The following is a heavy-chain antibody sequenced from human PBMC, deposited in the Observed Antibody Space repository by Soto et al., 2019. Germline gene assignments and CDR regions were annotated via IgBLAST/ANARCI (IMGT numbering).Heavy chain of an antibody. V-gene: IGHV3-23*01. CDR3: AKTPSIAARREDY. J-gene: IGHJ4*02. CDR1: GFTFSSYA. Sequence: VVSRIISCAASGFTFSSYAMSWVRQAPGKGLEWVSAISGSGGSTYYADSVKGRFTISRDNSKNTLYLQMNSLRAEDTAVYYCAKTPSIAARREDYWGQGTLVTVSS. D-gene: IGHD6-6*01. CDR2: ISGSGGST.